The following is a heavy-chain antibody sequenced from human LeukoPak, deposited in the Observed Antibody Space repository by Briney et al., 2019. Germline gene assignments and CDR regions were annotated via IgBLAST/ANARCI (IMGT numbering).Heavy chain of an antibody. CDR1: GGSISSGDYY. D-gene: IGHD3-10*01. CDR2: IYYRGST. V-gene: IGHV4-30-4*01. CDR3: ARGSFPYYYGSGYYYGMDV. J-gene: IGHJ6*02. Sequence: SETLSLTCTVSGGSISSGDYYWSWIRQPPGKGLEWIGYIYYRGSTYYNPSLKSRVTISVDTSKNQFSLKLSSVTAADTAVYYCARGSFPYYYGSGYYYGMDVWGQGTTVTVSS.